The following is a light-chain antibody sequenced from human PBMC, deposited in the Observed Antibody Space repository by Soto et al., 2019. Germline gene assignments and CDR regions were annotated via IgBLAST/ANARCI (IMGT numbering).Light chain of an antibody. CDR3: QQYKNWWT. J-gene: IGKJ1*01. Sequence: EIVMTQSPATLSVSPGERATLSCRASQSINSNLAWYQQKPGQTPRLLIYGASTRATGIPARFSGSGSGTDFTLTISSLQSEDFAVYYCQQYKNWWTFGQGTKVEIK. CDR1: QSINSN. CDR2: GAS. V-gene: IGKV3-15*01.